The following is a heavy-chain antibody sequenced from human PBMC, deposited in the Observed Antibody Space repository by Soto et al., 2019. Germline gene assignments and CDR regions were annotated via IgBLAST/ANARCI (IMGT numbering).Heavy chain of an antibody. Sequence: QVQLVQSGAEVKKPGSSVKVSCKASGGTFSSYAISWVRQAPEQGLEWMGGIIPIFGTADYAQKFQGRVTITADESXXTAYMELSSLGSEDTAVYYCARHPGRPYYYYGMDVWGQGTTVTVSS. CDR3: ARHPGRPYYYYGMDV. CDR1: GGTFSSYA. J-gene: IGHJ6*02. V-gene: IGHV1-69*12. CDR2: IIPIFGTA. D-gene: IGHD2-15*01.